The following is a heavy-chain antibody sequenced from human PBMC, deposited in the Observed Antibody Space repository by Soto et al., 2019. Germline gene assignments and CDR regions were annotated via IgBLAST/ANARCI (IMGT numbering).Heavy chain of an antibody. J-gene: IGHJ6*03. D-gene: IGHD2-2*01. CDR3: AKVGIVVVPAAPPYYYYYYMDV. CDR1: GFTFSSYG. CDR2: ISYDGSNK. Sequence: GGSLRLSCAASGFTFSSYGMHWVRQAPGKGLEWVAVISYDGSNKYYADSVKGRFTISRDNSKNTLYLQMNSLEAEETAVYYCAKVGIVVVPAAPPYYYYYYMDVWGKGTTVTVSS. V-gene: IGHV3-30*18.